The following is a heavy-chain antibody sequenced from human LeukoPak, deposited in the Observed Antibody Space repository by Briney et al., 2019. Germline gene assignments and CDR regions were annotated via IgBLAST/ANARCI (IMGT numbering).Heavy chain of an antibody. CDR1: GFTFSTYM. J-gene: IGHJ4*02. Sequence: GGSLRLSCAASGFTFSTYMMNWVRQAPGKGLEWVSSISGRSTYVYYADSVKGRFTISRDNAKNSLYLQMNSLRAEDTAVYYCARDFLRSYYNYWGQGTLVTVSS. V-gene: IGHV3-21*01. CDR3: ARDFLRSYYNY. D-gene: IGHD1-26*01. CDR2: ISGRSTYV.